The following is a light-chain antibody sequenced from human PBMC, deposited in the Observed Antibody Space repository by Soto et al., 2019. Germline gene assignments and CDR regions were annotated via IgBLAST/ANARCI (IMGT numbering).Light chain of an antibody. J-gene: IGLJ2*01. V-gene: IGLV2-14*01. CDR3: SSYASTNTQV. Sequence: GVSDRFSGSKSGNTASLTISGLQAGDEADYYCSSYASTNTQVFGGGTKVTVL.